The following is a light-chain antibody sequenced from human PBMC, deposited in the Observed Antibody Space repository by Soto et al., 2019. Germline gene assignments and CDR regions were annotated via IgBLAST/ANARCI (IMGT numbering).Light chain of an antibody. V-gene: IGKV1-5*03. CDR2: KAS. CDR3: QQYNSYSRT. CDR1: QSISSW. Sequence: DIQMTQSPSTLSASVGDRVTITCRASQSISSWLAWYQQKPGKAPKLLIYKASSFEGGVPSRFSGSGSGTEFTLTISSLQPDDLATYYCQQYNSYSRTFGQGTKVEIK. J-gene: IGKJ1*01.